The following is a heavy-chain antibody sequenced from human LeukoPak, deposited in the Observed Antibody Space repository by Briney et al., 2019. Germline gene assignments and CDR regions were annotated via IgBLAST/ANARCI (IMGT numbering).Heavy chain of an antibody. CDR1: GGSISSYY. Sequence: ASETLSLTCTVSGGSISSYYWSWIRQPPGKGLEWIGYIYYSGSTNYNPSLKSRVTISVDTSKNQFSLKLSSVTAADTAVFYCAANSADYNTLGSSYKVWGQGTLVTVSS. V-gene: IGHV4-59*08. CDR3: AANSADYNTLGSSYKV. CDR2: IYYSGST. D-gene: IGHD3-10*01. J-gene: IGHJ4*02.